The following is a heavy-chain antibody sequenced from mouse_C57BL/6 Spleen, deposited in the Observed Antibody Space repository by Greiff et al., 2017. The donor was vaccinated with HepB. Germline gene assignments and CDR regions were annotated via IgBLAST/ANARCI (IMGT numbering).Heavy chain of an antibody. Sequence: QVQLQQSGAELVKPGASVKISCKASGYAFSSYWMNWVKQRPGKGLEWIGQIYPGDGDTNYNGKFKGKATLTADKSSSTAYMQLSSLTSEDSAVYFCARRGVVGNFDYWGQGTTLTVSS. V-gene: IGHV1-80*01. CDR1: GYAFSSYW. J-gene: IGHJ2*01. D-gene: IGHD1-1*01. CDR3: ARRGVVGNFDY. CDR2: IYPGDGDT.